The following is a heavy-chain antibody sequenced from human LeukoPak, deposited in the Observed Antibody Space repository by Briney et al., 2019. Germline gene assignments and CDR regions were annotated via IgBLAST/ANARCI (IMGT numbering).Heavy chain of an antibody. CDR3: ARAGGGSYYYDSSGYYGFDY. Sequence: GGSLRLSCAASGFPFINHGMSWVRQAAGKGLEWVSGITGDGGTTYYIDAVKGRFIISRDNSKNRMYLQMNSLRGEDTAVYYCARAGGGSYYYDSSGYYGFDYWGQGTLVTVSS. V-gene: IGHV3-23*01. CDR2: ITGDGGTT. D-gene: IGHD3-22*01. J-gene: IGHJ4*02. CDR1: GFPFINHG.